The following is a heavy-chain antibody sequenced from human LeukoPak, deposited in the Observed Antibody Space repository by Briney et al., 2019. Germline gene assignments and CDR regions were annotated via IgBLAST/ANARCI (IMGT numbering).Heavy chain of an antibody. Sequence: GGSLRLSCAVSGFTFSNYAMSWVRQAPGKGLEWVSHISGSGGSTYYADSVKGRFTISRDNSKNTLYLQVNSLRADYTAVYYCAKGFYYDSSAYFDYWGQGTLVTVSS. J-gene: IGHJ4*02. CDR2: ISGSGGST. D-gene: IGHD3-22*01. CDR1: GFTFSNYA. V-gene: IGHV3-23*01. CDR3: AKGFYYDSSAYFDY.